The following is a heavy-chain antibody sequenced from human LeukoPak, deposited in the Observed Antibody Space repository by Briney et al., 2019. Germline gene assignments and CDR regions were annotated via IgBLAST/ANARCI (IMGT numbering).Heavy chain of an antibody. V-gene: IGHV3-21*01. CDR3: ARGDSNPSYYYYYMDV. CDR1: GFTFSSYS. Sequence: GGSLRLSCAASGFTFSSYSMKWVRQAPGKGLEWVSSISSSSSYIYYADSVKGRFTISRDNAKNSLYLQMNSLRAEDTAVYYCARGDSNPSYYYYYMDVWGKGTTVTVSS. CDR2: ISSSSSYI. J-gene: IGHJ6*03. D-gene: IGHD4-11*01.